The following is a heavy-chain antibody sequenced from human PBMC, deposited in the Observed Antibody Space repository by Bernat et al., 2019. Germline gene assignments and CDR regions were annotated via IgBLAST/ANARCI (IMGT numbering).Heavy chain of an antibody. D-gene: IGHD3-10*01. CDR1: GFTFSSYG. CDR2: LSYDGSNK. J-gene: IGHJ4*02. CDR3: AKERYYGSGSYYNY. V-gene: IGHV3-30*18. Sequence: QVQLVESGGGVVQPGRSLRLSCAASGFTFSSYGMHWVRQAPGKGLEWVAVLSYDGSNKYYADSVKGRFTISRDNSKNTLYLQMNSLRAEDTAVYYCAKERYYGSGSYYNYWGQGTLVTVSS.